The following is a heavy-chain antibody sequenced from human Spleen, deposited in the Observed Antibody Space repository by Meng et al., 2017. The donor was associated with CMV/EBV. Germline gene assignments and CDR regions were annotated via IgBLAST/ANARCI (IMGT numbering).Heavy chain of an antibody. D-gene: IGHD6-6*01. CDR3: ARTSSSFDY. J-gene: IGHJ4*02. Sequence: SVKVSCKTSGGTFNRYPINWLRQAPGQGLEWMGGIIPIFGTPHFAQKFQGRVTITTDESTTTDYMELSSLRSEDTAVYYCARTSSSFDYWGQGTLVTVSS. CDR1: GGTFNRYP. CDR2: IIPIFGTP. V-gene: IGHV1-69*05.